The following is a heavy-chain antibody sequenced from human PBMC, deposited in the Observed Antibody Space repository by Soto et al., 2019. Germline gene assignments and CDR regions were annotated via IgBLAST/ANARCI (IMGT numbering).Heavy chain of an antibody. CDR3: ARDHDPWFYYGMDV. Sequence: ASVKVSCKASGYTFTSYAMHLVRQAPGQRLEWMGWINAGNGNTKYSQKFQGRVTITRDTSASTAYMELSSLRSEDTAVYYCARDHDPWFYYGMDVWGQWTTVTVSS. CDR2: INAGNGNT. V-gene: IGHV1-3*01. J-gene: IGHJ6*02. CDR1: GYTFTSYA. D-gene: IGHD3-10*01.